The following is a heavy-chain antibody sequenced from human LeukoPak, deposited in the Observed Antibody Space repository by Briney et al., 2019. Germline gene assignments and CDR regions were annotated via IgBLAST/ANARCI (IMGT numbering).Heavy chain of an antibody. V-gene: IGHV4-34*01. Sequence: SETLSLTCSVSGGSISSYYWSWIRQAPGKGLEWIGEINHRGSINYNPSLKSRVTISVDTSKNQFSLKLSSVTAADTAVYYCARVSGYYGFDYWGQGTLVTVSS. J-gene: IGHJ4*02. CDR1: GGSISSYY. CDR3: ARVSGYYGFDY. CDR2: INHRGSI. D-gene: IGHD3-22*01.